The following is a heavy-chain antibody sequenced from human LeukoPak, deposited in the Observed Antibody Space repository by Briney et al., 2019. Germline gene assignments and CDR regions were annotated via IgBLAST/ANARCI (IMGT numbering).Heavy chain of an antibody. CDR2: ISNSSSYI. V-gene: IGHV3-21*01. D-gene: IGHD3-9*01. Sequence: GGSLRLSCAASGFTFSSYSMNWVRQAPGKGLEGVSSISNSSSYIYYADSVKGRFTISRDKAKNSLYLQMNSLRAEDTAVYYCAGTYYDILTGLDYWGQGTLVTVSS. CDR1: GFTFSSYS. J-gene: IGHJ4*02. CDR3: AGTYYDILTGLDY.